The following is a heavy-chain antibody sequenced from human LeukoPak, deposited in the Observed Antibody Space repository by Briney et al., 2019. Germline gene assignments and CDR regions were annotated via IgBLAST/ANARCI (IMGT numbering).Heavy chain of an antibody. D-gene: IGHD6-19*01. CDR3: ARGRARLAWFDP. V-gene: IGHV4-38-2*02. Sequence: PSETLSLTCTVSGYSISSGYYWGWIRQPPGKGLEWIGSIYYSGSTYYNPSLKSRVTISVDTSKNQFSLKLRSVTAADTAVYYCARGRARLAWFDPWGQGTLVTVSS. CDR1: GYSISSGYY. J-gene: IGHJ5*02. CDR2: IYYSGST.